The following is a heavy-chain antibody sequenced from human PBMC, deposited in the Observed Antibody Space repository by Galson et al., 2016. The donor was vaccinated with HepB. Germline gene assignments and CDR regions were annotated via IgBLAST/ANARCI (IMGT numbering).Heavy chain of an antibody. D-gene: IGHD3-10*01. J-gene: IGHJ5*02. CDR2: IYHSGDT. V-gene: IGHV4-4*02. Sequence: SETLSLTCTVSGGSISSTTNWWSWVRQSPGQGLEWIGEIYHSGDTNYNPSLKSRATISVDTSRNQFSLSLSSVTAADMAVYYCATNLYYYGSGWGPWGQGTLVIVSS. CDR1: GGSISSTTNW. CDR3: ATNLYYYGSGWGP.